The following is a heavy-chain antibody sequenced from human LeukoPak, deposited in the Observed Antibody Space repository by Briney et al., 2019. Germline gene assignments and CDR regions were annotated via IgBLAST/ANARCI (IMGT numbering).Heavy chain of an antibody. CDR2: IYYSGST. CDR1: YGSISSNSYY. V-gene: IGHV4-39*01. Sequence: PSETLSLTCTVSYGSISSNSYYWGWIRQPPGKGLEWIGTIYYSGSTYYNPSLKSRVTISVDTSKNHFSLRLSSVTAADTAVYYCARNRYYYGSRNYGVPNWFDPWGQGTLVTVSS. J-gene: IGHJ5*02. D-gene: IGHD3-10*01. CDR3: ARNRYYYGSRNYGVPNWFDP.